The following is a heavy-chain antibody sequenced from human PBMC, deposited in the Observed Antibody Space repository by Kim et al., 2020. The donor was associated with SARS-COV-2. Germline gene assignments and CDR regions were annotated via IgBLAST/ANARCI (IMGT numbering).Heavy chain of an antibody. Sequence: GGSLRLSCAASGFTFSNYGMMWVRQAAGKGLEWVSAIGSSGSNTYYADSVKGRSIISGDNSKNTLYLQMNSLRDEDTALYYCAKGPRSWAFDYWGQGTL. CDR2: IGSSGSNT. D-gene: IGHD3-10*01. CDR3: AKGPRSWAFDY. J-gene: IGHJ4*02. CDR1: GFTFSNYG. V-gene: IGHV3-23*01.